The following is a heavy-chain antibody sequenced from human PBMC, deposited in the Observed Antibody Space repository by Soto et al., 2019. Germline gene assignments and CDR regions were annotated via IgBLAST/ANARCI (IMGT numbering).Heavy chain of an antibody. J-gene: IGHJ6*02. Sequence: PSETLSLTCAVYGGSFSGYYWSWIRQPPGKWLEWIGEINHSGSTNYNPSLKSRVTISVDTSKNQFSLKLSSVAAADTAVYYCARLRGSLHYAPPYYYYGMDVWGQGXTVTVYS. D-gene: IGHD3-16*01. V-gene: IGHV4-34*01. CDR2: INHSGST. CDR3: ARLRGSLHYAPPYYYYGMDV. CDR1: GGSFSGYY.